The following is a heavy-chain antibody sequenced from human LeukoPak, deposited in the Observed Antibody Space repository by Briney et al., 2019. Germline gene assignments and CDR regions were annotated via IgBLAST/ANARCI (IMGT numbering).Heavy chain of an antibody. D-gene: IGHD6-13*01. J-gene: IGHJ4*02. CDR2: IRHDGSTK. V-gene: IGHV3-7*03. CDR3: ARSVPYGTTWYGRSDC. CDR1: GFPLYSYW. Sequence: GGSLRLSCTASGFPLYSYWVSWVRPNAGKGLEWVANIRHDGSTKYYVDSVKGRFTISRDNAMNPLYLRMDSLRVEDTAIYYCARSVPYGTTWYGRSDCWGQGTQVTVSS.